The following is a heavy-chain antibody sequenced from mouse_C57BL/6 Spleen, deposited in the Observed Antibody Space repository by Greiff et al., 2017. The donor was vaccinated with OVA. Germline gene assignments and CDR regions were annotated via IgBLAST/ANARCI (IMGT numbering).Heavy chain of an antibody. CDR1: GYTFTDYE. J-gene: IGHJ2*01. CDR3: TRSRNYGY. Sequence: QVQLKESGAELVRPGASVTLSCKASGYTFTDYEMHWVKQTPVHGLEWIGAIDPETGGTAYNQKFKGKAILTADKSSSTAYMELRSLTSEDSAVYYCTRSRNYGYWGQGTTLTVSS. V-gene: IGHV1-15*01. CDR2: IDPETGGT. D-gene: IGHD1-1*01.